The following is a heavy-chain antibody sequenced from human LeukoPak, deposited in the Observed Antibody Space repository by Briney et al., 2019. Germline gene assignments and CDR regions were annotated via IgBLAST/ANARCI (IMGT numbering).Heavy chain of an antibody. Sequence: SETLSLTCTVSGGSISSYYWSWIRQPPGKGLEWIGYIYYSGSTYYNPSLKSRVTISVDTSKNQFSLKLSSVTAADTAVYYCARNYDILTGYYYNYFDYWGQGTLVTVSS. J-gene: IGHJ4*02. D-gene: IGHD3-9*01. CDR1: GGSISSYY. CDR2: IYYSGST. CDR3: ARNYDILTGYYYNYFDY. V-gene: IGHV4-59*08.